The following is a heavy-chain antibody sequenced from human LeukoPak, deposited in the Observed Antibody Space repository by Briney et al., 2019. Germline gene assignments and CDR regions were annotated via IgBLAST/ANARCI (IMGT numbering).Heavy chain of an antibody. V-gene: IGHV1-2*02. CDR2: INPNSGAI. J-gene: IGHJ4*02. CDR1: GYTFTGYY. Sequence: ASVKVSCKASGYTFTGYYMYWVRQAPGQELEWMGWINPNSGAIHYAQKFQGRVTMTRDTSISTVYMEMSRLRSDDAAVYYCARGISNVAGRENFDNWGQGTLVTVSS. CDR3: ARGISNVAGRENFDN. D-gene: IGHD6-19*01.